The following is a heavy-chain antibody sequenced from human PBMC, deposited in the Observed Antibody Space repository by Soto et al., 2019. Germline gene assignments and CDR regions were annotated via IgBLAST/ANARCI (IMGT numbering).Heavy chain of an antibody. D-gene: IGHD3-22*01. CDR1: GYTFTSCG. CDR3: ARDRPSAMIVVVTYDAFDI. V-gene: IGHV1-18*01. Sequence: QVQLVQSGAEVKKPGASVKVSCKASGYTFTSCGISWVRQAPGQGLEWMGWISAYNGNTNYAQKLQGRVTMTTDTSTSTAYMELRSLRSDDTAVYYCARDRPSAMIVVVTYDAFDIWGQGTMVTVSS. CDR2: ISAYNGNT. J-gene: IGHJ3*02.